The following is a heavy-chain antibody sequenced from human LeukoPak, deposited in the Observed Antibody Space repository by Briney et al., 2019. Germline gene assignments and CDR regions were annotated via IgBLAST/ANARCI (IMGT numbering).Heavy chain of an antibody. CDR3: AILAVAFGY. CDR1: GGSFSGYY. Sequence: SETLSLTCAVYGGSFSGYYWSWIRQPPGKGLEWIGEINHSGSTNYNPSLKSRVTISVDTSKNQFSLKLSSVTAADTAVYYCAILAVAFGYWGQGTLVTVSS. CDR2: INHSGST. D-gene: IGHD6-19*01. V-gene: IGHV4-34*01. J-gene: IGHJ4*02.